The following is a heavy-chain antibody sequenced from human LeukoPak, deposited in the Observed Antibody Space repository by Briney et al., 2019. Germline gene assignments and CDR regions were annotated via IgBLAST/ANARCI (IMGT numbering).Heavy chain of an antibody. J-gene: IGHJ4*02. CDR2: IYYSGST. CDR1: GGSISSGGYY. CDR3: ASTPYYYDSSGYYV. V-gene: IGHV4-31*03. D-gene: IGHD3-22*01. Sequence: SETLSLTCTVSGGSISSGGYYWSWLRQHPGKGLEWIAYIYYSGSTYYNPSLKSRVTISVDTAKNQFSLKLSSVTAADTAVYYCASTPYYYDSSGYYVWGQGTLVTVSS.